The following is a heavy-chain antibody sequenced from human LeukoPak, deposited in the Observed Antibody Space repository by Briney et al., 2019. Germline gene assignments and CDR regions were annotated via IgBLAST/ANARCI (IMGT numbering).Heavy chain of an antibody. Sequence: ASVKVSCKASGYTFSSYDISWVRQAPGQGLEWMGWISAYNGNTSYAQKVQGRVTMTTDTSTSTAYMEVRSLRSDDRAVYYCARHVTYFSDSSGNDLADYWGQGNLVTVSS. CDR1: GYTFSSYD. J-gene: IGHJ4*02. CDR2: ISAYNGNT. D-gene: IGHD3-22*01. CDR3: ARHVTYFSDSSGNDLADY. V-gene: IGHV1-18*01.